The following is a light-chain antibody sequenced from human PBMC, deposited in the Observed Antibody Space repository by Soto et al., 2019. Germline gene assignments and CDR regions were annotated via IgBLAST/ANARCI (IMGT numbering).Light chain of an antibody. J-gene: IGKJ5*01. V-gene: IGKV1-39*01. Sequence: DIQMTQSPSSLSASVGDRVTITCRASQYISTSLNWYHQKPGKAPNLLIYDASRLQSGVPSWFSGSGSGTAFTPTTTSLQPEDFGTYYCQQSYSTPTFGQGTRLDIK. CDR2: DAS. CDR3: QQSYSTPT. CDR1: QYISTS.